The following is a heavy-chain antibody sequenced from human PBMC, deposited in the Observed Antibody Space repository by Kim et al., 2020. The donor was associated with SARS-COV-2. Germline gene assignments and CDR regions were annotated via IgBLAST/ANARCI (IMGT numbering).Heavy chain of an antibody. Sequence: SVKVSCKASGGTFSSYAISWVRQAPGQGLEWMGGIIPIFGTANYAQKFQGRVTITADESTSTAYMELSSLRSEDTAVYYCARDHPEVDYGDYYYGMDVWGQGTTVTVSS. CDR1: GGTFSSYA. CDR3: ARDHPEVDYGDYYYGMDV. J-gene: IGHJ6*02. CDR2: IIPIFGTA. V-gene: IGHV1-69*13. D-gene: IGHD4-17*01.